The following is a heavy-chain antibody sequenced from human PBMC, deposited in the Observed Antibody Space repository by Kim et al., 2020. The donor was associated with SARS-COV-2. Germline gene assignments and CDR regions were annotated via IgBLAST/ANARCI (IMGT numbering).Heavy chain of an antibody. CDR3: ARGLEVVTATYYYYYGMDV. CDR1: GGSFSGYY. D-gene: IGHD2-21*02. V-gene: IGHV4-34*01. CDR2: INHSGST. J-gene: IGHJ6*02. Sequence: SETLSLTCAVYGGSFSGYYWSWIRQPPGKGLEWIGEINHSGSTNYNPSLKSRVTISVDTSKNQFSLKLSSVTAADTAVYYCARGLEVVTATYYYYYGMDVWGQGTTVTVSS.